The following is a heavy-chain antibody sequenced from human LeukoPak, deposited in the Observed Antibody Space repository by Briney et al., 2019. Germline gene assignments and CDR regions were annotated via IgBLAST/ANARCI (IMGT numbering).Heavy chain of an antibody. V-gene: IGHV4-30-2*01. CDR3: ARGAAAGTILGY. D-gene: IGHD6-13*01. CDR1: GGSISSGGYS. J-gene: IGHJ4*02. CDR2: IYHSGST. Sequence: SETLSLTCAVSGGSISSGGYSWSWIRQPPGRGLEWIGYIYHSGSTYYNPSLKSRVTISVDRSKNQFSLKLSSVTAADTAVYYCARGAAAGTILGYRGQGTLVTVSS.